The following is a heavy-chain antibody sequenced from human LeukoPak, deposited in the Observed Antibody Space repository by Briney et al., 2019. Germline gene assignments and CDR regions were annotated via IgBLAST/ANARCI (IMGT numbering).Heavy chain of an antibody. D-gene: IGHD5-12*01. V-gene: IGHV4-59*01. CDR3: ARESGYSGYDSLDY. Sequence: PSETLSLTCTVSGGSISSYYWSWIRQPPGKGLEWIGYIYYSGSTNYNPSLKSRVTISVDTPKNQFSLQLSSVTAADTAVYYCARESGYSGYDSLDYWGQGTLVTVSS. CDR2: IYYSGST. J-gene: IGHJ4*02. CDR1: GGSISSYY.